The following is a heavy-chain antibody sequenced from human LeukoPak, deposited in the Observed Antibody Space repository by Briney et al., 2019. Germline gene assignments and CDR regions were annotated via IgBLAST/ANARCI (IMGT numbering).Heavy chain of an antibody. CDR1: GYTFTGYY. CDR3: ARARSGYSSIDGWYYYYMDV. J-gene: IGHJ6*03. CDR2: INPNSGGA. Sequence: ASVKVSCKASGYTFTGYYMHWVRQAPGQGLEWMGWINPNSGGANYAQKFQGRVTMTRDTSISTAYMELSRLRSDDTAVYYCARARSGYSSIDGWYYYYMDVWGKGTTVTISS. V-gene: IGHV1-2*02. D-gene: IGHD6-13*01.